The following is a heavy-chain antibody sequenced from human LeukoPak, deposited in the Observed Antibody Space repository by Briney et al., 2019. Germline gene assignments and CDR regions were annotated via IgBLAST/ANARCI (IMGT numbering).Heavy chain of an antibody. CDR1: GGSISSGSYY. J-gene: IGHJ4*02. CDR2: IYTSGST. V-gene: IGHV4-61*02. Sequence: SQTLSLTCPVSGGSISSGSYYWSWIRQPAGKGLEWIGRIYTSGSTNYNPSLKSRVTISVDTSKNQFSLKLSSVTAADAAVYYCAKGYFDYWGQGTLVTVSS. CDR3: AKGYFDY.